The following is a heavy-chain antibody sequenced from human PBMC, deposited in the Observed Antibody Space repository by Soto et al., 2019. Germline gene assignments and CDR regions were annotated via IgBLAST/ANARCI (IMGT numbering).Heavy chain of an antibody. J-gene: IGHJ4*02. CDR3: ASLYYDILTGYFFDY. Sequence: EVQLVESGGGLVQPGGSLRLSCAASGFTFSSYWMSWVRQAPGKGLEWVANIKQDGSEKYYVDSVKGRFTIARDNAKNSLDLQMNSLRAEDTAVYYCASLYYDILTGYFFDYWGQGTLVTVSS. CDR2: IKQDGSEK. D-gene: IGHD3-9*01. V-gene: IGHV3-7*01. CDR1: GFTFSSYW.